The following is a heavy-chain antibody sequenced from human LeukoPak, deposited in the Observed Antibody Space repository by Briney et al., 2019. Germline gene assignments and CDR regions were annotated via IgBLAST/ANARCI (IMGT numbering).Heavy chain of an antibody. CDR3: ARDLVGATADY. J-gene: IGHJ4*02. D-gene: IGHD1-26*01. V-gene: IGHV3-21*01. CDR2: ISSSSSYI. Sequence: GGSLRLSCAASGFTFSTYEMNWVRQAPGKGLEWVSSISSSSSYIYYADSVKGRFTISRDNAKNSLYLQMNSLRAGDTAVYYCARDLVGATADYWGQGTLVTVSS. CDR1: GFTFSTYE.